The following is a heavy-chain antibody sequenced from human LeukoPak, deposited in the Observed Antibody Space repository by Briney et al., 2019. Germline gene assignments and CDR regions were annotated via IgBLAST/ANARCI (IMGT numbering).Heavy chain of an antibody. CDR3: ATFDM. Sequence: PGGSLRLSCAASGFTFTNYGIHWVRLAPGKGLEWVAVISSDRSNKHYADSVKGRFTISRDDSKNTLYLQMNSLRVADTALYYCATFDMWGQGTMVTVSS. CDR1: GFTFTNYG. V-gene: IGHV3-30*03. J-gene: IGHJ3*02. CDR2: ISSDRSNK.